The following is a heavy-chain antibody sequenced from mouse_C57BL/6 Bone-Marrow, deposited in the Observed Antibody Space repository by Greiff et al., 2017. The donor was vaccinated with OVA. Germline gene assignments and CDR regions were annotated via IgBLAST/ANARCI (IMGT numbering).Heavy chain of an antibody. Sequence: ESGPGLVKPSQSLSLTCSVTGYSITSGYYWNWIRQFPGNKLEWMGYISYDGSNNYNPSLKNRISITRDTSKNQFFLKLNSVTTEDTATYYCAREGYLDVWGTGTTVTVSS. V-gene: IGHV3-6*01. CDR1: GYSITSGYY. CDR3: AREGYLDV. J-gene: IGHJ1*03. CDR2: ISYDGSN.